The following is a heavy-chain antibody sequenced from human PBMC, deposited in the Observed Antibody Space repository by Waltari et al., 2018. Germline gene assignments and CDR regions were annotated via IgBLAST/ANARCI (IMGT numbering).Heavy chain of an antibody. D-gene: IGHD1-26*01. Sequence: QVQLQESGPGLGKPSETLSLTCAVSGYTISRGYYWGWIRQPPGKGLEWIGSIYHSGTTYYSPSLKSRVTISVDTSKNQFSLKVTSLTAADTAIYYCARGSFDSDSYFDVWGRGTLVTVSS. CDR1: GYTISRGYY. V-gene: IGHV4-38-2*01. CDR3: ARGSFDSDSYFDV. J-gene: IGHJ2*01. CDR2: IYHSGTT.